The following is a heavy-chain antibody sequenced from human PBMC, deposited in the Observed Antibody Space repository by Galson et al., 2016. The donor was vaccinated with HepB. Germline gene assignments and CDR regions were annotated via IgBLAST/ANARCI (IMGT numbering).Heavy chain of an antibody. J-gene: IGHJ6*02. CDR2: IFFDGSKR. V-gene: IGHV3-33*01. CDR1: GITFSSYG. CDR3: ARDPYRGSYWDYDFYGMDV. Sequence: SLRLSCAASGITFSSYGMHWVRQAPGKGLEWVAVIFFDGSKRYYADSVKGRFTISRDNSKNTLYLQMNSLRAEDTAVYYCARDPYRGSYWDYDFYGMDVWGQGTTVTVSS. D-gene: IGHD1-26*01.